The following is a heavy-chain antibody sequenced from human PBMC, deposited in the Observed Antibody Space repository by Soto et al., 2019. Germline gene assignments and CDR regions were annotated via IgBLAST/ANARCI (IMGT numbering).Heavy chain of an antibody. D-gene: IGHD3-10*01. CDR2: ISSSSSTI. CDR3: ATLGEYCV. Sequence: GGSLRLSCAASGFTFSSYSMNWVRQAPGKGLEWVSYISSSSSTIYYADSVKGRFTISRDNAKNSLYLQMNSLRAEDTAVYYCATLGEYCVWGKGTTVTVSS. V-gene: IGHV3-48*01. CDR1: GFTFSSYS. J-gene: IGHJ6*04.